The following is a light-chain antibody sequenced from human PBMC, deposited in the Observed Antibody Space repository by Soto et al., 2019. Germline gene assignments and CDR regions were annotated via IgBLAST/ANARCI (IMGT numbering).Light chain of an antibody. CDR3: LVSLSGARV. J-gene: IGLJ7*01. Sequence: QAVVTQEPSLTVSPGGTVTRTCGSSTGAVTSGHYPYWFQQKPGQAPRTLIYDTRNKHSWTPARFSGSLLGGKAALTLSGAQPEDEAVYYCLVSLSGARVFGGGTQLTVL. CDR1: TGAVTSGHY. CDR2: DTR. V-gene: IGLV7-46*01.